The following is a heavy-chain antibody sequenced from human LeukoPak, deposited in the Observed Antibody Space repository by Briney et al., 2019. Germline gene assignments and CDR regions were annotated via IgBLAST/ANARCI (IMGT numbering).Heavy chain of an antibody. CDR1: GFTFSNYA. D-gene: IGHD5-12*01. CDR2: ISGSGGST. V-gene: IGHV3-23*01. J-gene: IGHJ4*02. CDR3: AKPVEMATIRALYFDY. Sequence: GGSLRLSCAASGFTFSNYAMSWVRQAPGKGLEWVSAISGSGGSTYYADSVKGRFTISRDNSKNTLYLQMNSLRAEDTAVYYCAKPVEMATIRALYFDYWAREPWSPSPQ.